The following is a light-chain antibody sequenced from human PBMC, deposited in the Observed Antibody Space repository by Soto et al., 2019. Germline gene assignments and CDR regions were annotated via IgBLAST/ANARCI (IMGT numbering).Light chain of an antibody. V-gene: IGLV1-47*01. CDR1: TANIGSEY. CDR2: RNN. J-gene: IGLJ1*01. CDR3: ATLDDSLNAFSV. Sequence: QSLMTEASGASGSAWQGVTICCSRSTANIGSEYVYWYPNLPGTAPTLLTSRNNPRPSGVPERFSASKSGTSASLAISGLRSDDEADYFRATLDDSLNAFSVFGPGTKVTV.